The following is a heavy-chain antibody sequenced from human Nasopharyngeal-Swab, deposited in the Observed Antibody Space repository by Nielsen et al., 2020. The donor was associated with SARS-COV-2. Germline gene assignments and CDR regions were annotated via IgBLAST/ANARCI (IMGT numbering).Heavy chain of an antibody. CDR3: VGSGSYYGGAFDI. Sequence: GESLKISCAASGFTFSSYWMNWVRQAPGKGLVWVSRINSDGSSTSYADSVKGRFTISRDNAKKTLYLQMNSLRAEDTAVYYCVGSGSYYGGAFDIWGQGTMVTVSS. CDR2: INSDGSST. CDR1: GFTFSSYW. D-gene: IGHD1-26*01. J-gene: IGHJ3*02. V-gene: IGHV3-74*01.